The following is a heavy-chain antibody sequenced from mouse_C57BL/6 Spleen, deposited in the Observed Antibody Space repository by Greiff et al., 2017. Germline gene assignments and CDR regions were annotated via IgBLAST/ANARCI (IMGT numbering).Heavy chain of an antibody. CDR3: ARSGYYYGSRIYYAMDY. Sequence: VQLQQSGPELVKPGASVKISCKASGYSFTDYNMNWVKQSNGKSLEWIGVINPNYGTTSYNQKFKGKATLTVDHSSSTAYMQLNSLTSEDSAVYYCARSGYYYGSRIYYAMDYWGQGTSVTVSS. V-gene: IGHV1-39*01. CDR2: INPNYGTT. D-gene: IGHD1-1*01. J-gene: IGHJ4*01. CDR1: GYSFTDYN.